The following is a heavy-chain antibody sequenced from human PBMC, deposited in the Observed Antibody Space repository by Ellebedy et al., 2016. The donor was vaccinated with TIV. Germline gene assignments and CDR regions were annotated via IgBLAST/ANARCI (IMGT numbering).Heavy chain of an antibody. J-gene: IGHJ6*02. D-gene: IGHD2-2*01. CDR3: ARGFCSSTSCYLGGYGMDV. CDR2: IIPNSGGT. Sequence: AASVKVSCKASGYTFTGYYMHWVRQAPGQGLEWMGWIIPNSGGTNYAQKFQGWVTMTRDTSISTAYMELNRLRSDDTAVYYCARGFCSSTSCYLGGYGMDVWGQGTTVTVSS. V-gene: IGHV1-2*04. CDR1: GYTFTGYY.